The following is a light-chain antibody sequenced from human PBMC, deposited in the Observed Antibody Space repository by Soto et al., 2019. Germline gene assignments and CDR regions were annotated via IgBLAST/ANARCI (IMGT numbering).Light chain of an antibody. CDR3: QQLNSYPLT. J-gene: IGKJ4*01. V-gene: IGKV1-9*01. CDR1: QGVGNF. Sequence: QLTQSPSSLSASVGDRVTITCRASQGVGNFLAWYQQKPGEGPKLLIYSASTLQSGVPSRFSGSGSETDFTLTISSLQPEDFATYYCQQLNSYPLTFGGGTKVEIK. CDR2: SAS.